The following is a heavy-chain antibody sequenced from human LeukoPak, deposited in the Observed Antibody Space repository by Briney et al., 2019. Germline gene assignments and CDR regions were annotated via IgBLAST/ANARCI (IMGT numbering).Heavy chain of an antibody. V-gene: IGHV1-8*01. CDR1: GYSFTSND. CDR2: MSINNRNS. Sequence: ASVTVSRNASGYSFTSNDDNWVRHAAAQGLEWIGWMSINNRNSGFAQKSQGRLTMTRSTSITTAYMELSSLTSEATAVYYCARGPRESTHSDYWGQGTLVTVSS. J-gene: IGHJ4*02. CDR3: ARGPRESTHSDY. D-gene: IGHD2-2*01.